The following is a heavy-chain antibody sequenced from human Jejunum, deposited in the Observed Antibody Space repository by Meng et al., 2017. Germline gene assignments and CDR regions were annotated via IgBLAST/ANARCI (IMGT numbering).Heavy chain of an antibody. CDR2: INTGGTRT. Sequence: GGSLRPSCAASEITFRFYEMNWVRQAPGKGLEWVAYINTGGTRTAYADSVKGRFTISRDNAKNSLYLQMDSLRAEDTAVYYCASGSSIYYYYFDYWGQGAQVTVSS. V-gene: IGHV3-48*03. CDR3: ASGSSIYYYYFDY. D-gene: IGHD1-26*01. CDR1: EITFRFYE. J-gene: IGHJ4*02.